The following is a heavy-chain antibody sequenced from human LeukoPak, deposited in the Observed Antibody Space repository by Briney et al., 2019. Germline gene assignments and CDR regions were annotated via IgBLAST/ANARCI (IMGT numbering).Heavy chain of an antibody. D-gene: IGHD6-13*01. CDR1: GGSISSGYHY. Sequence: SETLSLTCTVSGGSISSGYHYWGWICQPPGKGLEWIGSIYESGRTHYNPSLRSRITISVDTSKNQFSLELSSVTAADTAVYYCARGDSSSWSLFDYWGQGTLVTVSS. CDR2: IYESGRT. V-gene: IGHV4-39*01. CDR3: ARGDSSSWSLFDY. J-gene: IGHJ4*02.